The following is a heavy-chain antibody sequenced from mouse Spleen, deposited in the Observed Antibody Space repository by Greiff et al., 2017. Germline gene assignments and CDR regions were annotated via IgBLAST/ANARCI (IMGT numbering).Heavy chain of an antibody. Sequence: EVQGVESGGGLVKPGGSLKLSCAASGFTFSSYAMSWVRQTPEKRLEWVATISSGGSYTYYPDSVKGRFTISRDNAKNTLYLQMSSLRSEDTAMYYCARQYGNSGNYAMDYWGQGTSDTVSS. V-gene: IGHV5-9-3*01. CDR2: ISSGGSYT. J-gene: IGHJ4*01. D-gene: IGHD2-10*02. CDR1: GFTFSSYA. CDR3: ARQYGNSGNYAMDY.